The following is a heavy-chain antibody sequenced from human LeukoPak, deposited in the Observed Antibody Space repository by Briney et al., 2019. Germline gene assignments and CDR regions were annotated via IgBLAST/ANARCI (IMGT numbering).Heavy chain of an antibody. CDR3: ARWGDSSGYLDY. CDR1: GFTLDDYG. V-gene: IGHV3-20*04. J-gene: IGHJ4*02. CDR2: IIWNGGST. D-gene: IGHD3-22*01. Sequence: GGSLRLSWVASGFTLDDYGMSWVRQAPGKGLEWVSGIIWNGGSTGYADSLKGRFTISRDNAKNSLYLQMNSLRAEDTALYYCARWGDSSGYLDYWGQGTLVTVSS.